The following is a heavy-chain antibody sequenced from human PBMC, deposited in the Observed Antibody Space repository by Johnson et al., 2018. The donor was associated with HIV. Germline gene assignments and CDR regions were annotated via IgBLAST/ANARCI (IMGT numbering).Heavy chain of an antibody. J-gene: IGHJ3*02. Sequence: EVQLMESGGGVVRPGGSLRLSCAASGFTFDDYGMSWVRQAPGKGLEWVSGINWNGGSTGYADSVKGRFTISRDNAKNSLYLQMNSLRAEDTALYYCARASIKISKTTHRSVAFDIWGQGTMVTVSS. D-gene: IGHD1-7*01. CDR3: ARASIKISKTTHRSVAFDI. V-gene: IGHV3-20*04. CDR1: GFTFDDYG. CDR2: INWNGGST.